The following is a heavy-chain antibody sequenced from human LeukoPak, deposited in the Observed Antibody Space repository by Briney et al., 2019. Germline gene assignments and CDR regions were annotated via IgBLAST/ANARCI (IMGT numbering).Heavy chain of an antibody. CDR1: GFTFSSYW. CDR3: ARDPQYYDFWSGYYASIGIDY. J-gene: IGHJ4*02. CDR2: IKQDGSEK. V-gene: IGHV3-7*01. D-gene: IGHD3-3*01. Sequence: GGSLRLSCAASGFTFSSYWMSWVRQAPGKGLEWVANIKQDGSEKYYVDSVKGRFNISRDNAKNSLYLQMNSLRAEDTAVYYCARDPQYYDFWSGYYASIGIDYWGQGTLVTVSS.